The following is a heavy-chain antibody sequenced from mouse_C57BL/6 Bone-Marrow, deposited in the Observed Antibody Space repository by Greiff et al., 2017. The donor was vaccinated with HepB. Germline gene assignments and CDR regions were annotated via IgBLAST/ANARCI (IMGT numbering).Heavy chain of an antibody. Sequence: QVQLQQPGAELVKPGASVKLSCKASGYTFTSYWMQWVKQRPGQGLEWIGEIDPSDSYTNYNQKFKGKATLTVDTSSSTAYMQLSSLTAEDSAVYYCGRDDYEEWFAYWGQGTLVTVSA. J-gene: IGHJ3*01. D-gene: IGHD2-4*01. CDR1: GYTFTSYW. CDR3: GRDDYEEWFAY. CDR2: IDPSDSYT. V-gene: IGHV1-50*01.